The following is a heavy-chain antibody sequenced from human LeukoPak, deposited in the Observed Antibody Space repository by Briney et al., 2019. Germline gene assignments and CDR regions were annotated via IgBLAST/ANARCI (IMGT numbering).Heavy chain of an antibody. CDR2: ISWNSGSI. D-gene: IGHD5-12*01. CDR3: ATSSGYDLGSAFDV. CDR1: GFTFDDYA. Sequence: GRSLRLSCAASGFTFDDYAMHWVRQAPGKGLEWVSGISWNSGSIGYADSVKGRFTISRDNSKSTMYLQLNSLRGDDTAVFYCATSSGYDLGSAFDVWGQGTRVTVSS. J-gene: IGHJ3*01. V-gene: IGHV3-9*01.